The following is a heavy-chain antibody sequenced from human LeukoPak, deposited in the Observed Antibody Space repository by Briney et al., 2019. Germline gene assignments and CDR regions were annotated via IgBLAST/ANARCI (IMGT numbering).Heavy chain of an antibody. V-gene: IGHV4-59*01. Sequence: SETLSLTCTVSGGSISSYYWSWIRQPPGKGLEWIGYIYYSGSTNYNPSLKSRVTISVDTSKNQFSLKLSSVTAADTAVYYCARGGWYRGGFDYWGQGTLVTASS. CDR2: IYYSGST. CDR1: GGSISSYY. D-gene: IGHD6-19*01. CDR3: ARGGWYRGGFDY. J-gene: IGHJ4*02.